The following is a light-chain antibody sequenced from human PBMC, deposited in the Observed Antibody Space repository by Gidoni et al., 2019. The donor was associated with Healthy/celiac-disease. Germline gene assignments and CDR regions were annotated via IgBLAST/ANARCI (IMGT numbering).Light chain of an antibody. Sequence: EIVMTQSPATLSVSPGERATLSCSASQSVSSNLAWYQQKPGQAPRLLIYGASTRATGLPAMFSGSGSGTEFTLTISSLQSEDFAVYYCQQYNNWPLTFGGGTKVEIK. CDR2: GAS. CDR3: QQYNNWPLT. J-gene: IGKJ4*01. CDR1: QSVSSN. V-gene: IGKV3-15*01.